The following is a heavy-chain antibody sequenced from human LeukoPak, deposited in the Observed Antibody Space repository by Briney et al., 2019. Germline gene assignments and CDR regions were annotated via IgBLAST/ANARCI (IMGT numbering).Heavy chain of an antibody. J-gene: IGHJ4*02. CDR1: GFTFSSYG. CDR2: ISYDGSNK. V-gene: IGHV3-30*18. Sequence: GGTLRLSCAASGFTFSSYGMHWVRQAPGKGLEWVAVISYDGSNKYYADSVKGRFTISRDNSKNTLYLQMNSLRAEDTAVYYCAKDFLGSGYYYGPFDYWGQGTLVTVSS. CDR3: AKDFLGSGYYYGPFDY. D-gene: IGHD3-22*01.